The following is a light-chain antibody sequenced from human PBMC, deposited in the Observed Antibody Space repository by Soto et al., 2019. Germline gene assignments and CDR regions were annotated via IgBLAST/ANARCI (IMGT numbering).Light chain of an antibody. CDR2: ANS. Sequence: QSVLTQPPSVSGAPGQGVTISCSGGSSNLGAGYDVQWYRQFPGTAPKLLIYANSVRPSGVPDRFSGSKSGTSASLAITGLQAEDEADYYCQSYDSSLIVSKVFGTGTKVTVL. CDR3: QSYDSSLIVSKV. V-gene: IGLV1-40*01. J-gene: IGLJ1*01. CDR1: SSNLGAGYD.